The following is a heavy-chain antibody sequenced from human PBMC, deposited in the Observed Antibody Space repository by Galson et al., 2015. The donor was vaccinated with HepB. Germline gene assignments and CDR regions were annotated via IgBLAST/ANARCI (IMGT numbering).Heavy chain of an antibody. J-gene: IGHJ4*02. V-gene: IGHV3-15*07. Sequence: SLRLSCAASGFTFRNAYMNWVRQAPGKGLEWVGRIKSKPDGETTDYAAPVKDRFVISRDDSKNTLYLQMTGLKTEDTAVYYCTTDKSRYVAGWQDFDYWGQGTLVTVSS. D-gene: IGHD6-19*01. CDR2: IKSKPDGETT. CDR3: TTDKSRYVAGWQDFDY. CDR1: GFTFRNAY.